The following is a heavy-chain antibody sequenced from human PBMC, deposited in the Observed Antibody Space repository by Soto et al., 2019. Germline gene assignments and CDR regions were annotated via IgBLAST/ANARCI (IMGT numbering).Heavy chain of an antibody. J-gene: IGHJ4*02. V-gene: IGHV3-23*01. CDR2: ISGSGGST. D-gene: IGHD3-22*01. CDR3: AKDGLWPYYYDSSGYPDY. CDR1: GFTFSSYA. Sequence: LRLSCAASGFTFSSYAMSWVRQAPGKGLEWVSAISGSGGSTYYADSVKGRFTISRDNSKNTLYLQMNSLRAEDTAVYYCAKDGLWPYYYDSSGYPDYWGQGTLVTV.